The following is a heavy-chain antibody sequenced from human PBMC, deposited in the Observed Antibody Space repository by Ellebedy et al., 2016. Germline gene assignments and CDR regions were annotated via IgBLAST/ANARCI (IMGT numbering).Heavy chain of an antibody. D-gene: IGHD3-3*01. CDR2: IYTSGSP. CDR1: GYSITTGAYY. V-gene: IGHV4-61*02. J-gene: IGHJ4*02. Sequence: SETLSLXXIVSGYSITTGAYYWRCIRQPAGKGLEWFKCIYTSGSPIYNPSLKSRVTMSIDTSKNHFSLELNSVTAADTAVYYCASLTIPGGSDFWGQGTLVTVSS. CDR3: ASLTIPGGSDF.